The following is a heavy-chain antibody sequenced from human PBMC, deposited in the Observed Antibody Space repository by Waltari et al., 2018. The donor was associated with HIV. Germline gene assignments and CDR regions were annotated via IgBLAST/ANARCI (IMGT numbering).Heavy chain of an antibody. CDR3: ARAYYDFWSGTGSSGNWFDP. V-gene: IGHV4-61*02. J-gene: IGHJ5*02. Sequence: QVQLQESAPGLVKPSQTLSPTCTPPGGSISSGSYYRSWIRQPAGKGLELIGRIYTSGSTNYNPSLKSRVTISVDTSKNQFSLKLRSVTAADTAVYYCARAYYDFWSGTGSSGNWFDPWGQGTLVTVSS. CDR1: GGSISSGSYY. D-gene: IGHD3-3*01. CDR2: IYTSGST.